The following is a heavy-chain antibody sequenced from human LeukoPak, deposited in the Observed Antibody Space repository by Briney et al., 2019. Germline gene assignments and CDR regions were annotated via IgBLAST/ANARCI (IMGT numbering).Heavy chain of an antibody. J-gene: IGHJ4*02. CDR2: IYYSGST. V-gene: IGHV4-39*01. CDR3: ARHFQKVSYSRFDY. Sequence: SETLSLTCTVSGGSISSSSYYWGWIRQPPGKGLEWIGSIYYSGSTYYNPSLKSRVTISVDTSKNQFSLKLSSVTAADTAVYYCARHFQKVSYSRFDYWGQGTLLTVSS. D-gene: IGHD6-13*01. CDR1: GGSISSSSYY.